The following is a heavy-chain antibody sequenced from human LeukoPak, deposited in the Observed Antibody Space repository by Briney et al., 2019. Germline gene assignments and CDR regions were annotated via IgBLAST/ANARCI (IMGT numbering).Heavy chain of an antibody. CDR2: INTNTGNP. J-gene: IGHJ4*02. V-gene: IGHV7-4-1*02. CDR3: ARGYYGDYDVYFDY. D-gene: IGHD4-17*01. Sequence: ASVKVSCKASGYTFTSYAMNWVRQAPGQGLEWMGWINTNTGNPSYAQGFTGRFVFSLDTSVSTAYLQISSLKAEDTAVYYCARGYYGDYDVYFDYWGQGTLVTVSS. CDR1: GYTFTSYA.